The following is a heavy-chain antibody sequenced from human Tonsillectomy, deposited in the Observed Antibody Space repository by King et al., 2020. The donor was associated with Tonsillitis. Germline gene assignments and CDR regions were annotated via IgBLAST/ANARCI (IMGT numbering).Heavy chain of an antibody. CDR3: ARQYYYASGSYSDFDY. Sequence: QLVQYGAEVKKPGASVKVSCKASGYTFTSYGISWVRQAPGQGLEWMGRISAYNGNTNYAQNLQGRVTMTTDTSTSTAYMELRSLRSDDTAVYYCARQYYYASGSYSDFDYWGQGTLVTVSS. V-gene: IGHV1-18*01. CDR2: ISAYNGNT. CDR1: GYTFTSYG. J-gene: IGHJ4*02. D-gene: IGHD3-10*01.